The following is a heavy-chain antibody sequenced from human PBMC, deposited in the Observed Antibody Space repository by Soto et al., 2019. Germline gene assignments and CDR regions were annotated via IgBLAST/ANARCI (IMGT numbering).Heavy chain of an antibody. CDR2: INPNSGGT. J-gene: IGHJ4*02. CDR1: GYTVSGFY. V-gene: IGHV1-2*02. Sequence: ASVKVSCKASGYTVSGFYMHWVRQAPGQGLEWMGWINPNSGGTKSAEKFQGRVTMTRDTSISTAYMELSRLTSDDTAVYYCASAAVTGTAGLDFWGQGTQVTVSS. D-gene: IGHD6-19*01. CDR3: ASAAVTGTAGLDF.